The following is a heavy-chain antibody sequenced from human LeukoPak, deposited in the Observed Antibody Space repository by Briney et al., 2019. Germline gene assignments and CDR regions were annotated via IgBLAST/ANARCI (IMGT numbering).Heavy chain of an antibody. CDR3: ARDLDTMIVGAAFDI. V-gene: IGHV1-69*04. CDR1: GGTFSSYA. D-gene: IGHD3-22*01. Sequence: ASVKVSCKASGGTFSSYAISWVRQAPGQGLEWMGRIIPILGIANYAQKFQGRVTITADKSTSTAYMELSSLRSEDTAVYYCARDLDTMIVGAAFDIWGQGTMVTVSS. J-gene: IGHJ3*02. CDR2: IIPILGIA.